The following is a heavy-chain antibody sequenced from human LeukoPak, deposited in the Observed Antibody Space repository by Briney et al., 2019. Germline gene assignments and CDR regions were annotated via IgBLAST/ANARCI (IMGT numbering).Heavy chain of an antibody. CDR1: GYSFTNYW. CDR3: ASQYSSSWYENAFDF. CDR2: IYPGDSDT. D-gene: IGHD6-13*01. Sequence: GESLKISCKGSGYSFTNYWIGWVRQMPGKGLEWMGIIYPGDSDTRYSPSFQGQVTISADKSINTAYLQWSSLKASDTAMYYCASQYSSSWYENAFDFWGQGTMVTVSS. V-gene: IGHV5-51*01. J-gene: IGHJ3*01.